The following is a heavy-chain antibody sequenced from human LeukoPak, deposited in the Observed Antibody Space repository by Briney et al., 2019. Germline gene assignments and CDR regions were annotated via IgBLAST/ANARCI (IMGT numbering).Heavy chain of an antibody. CDR3: ARGGFTEYIYYHYGMDV. CDR1: GFTFSSYW. J-gene: IGHJ6*02. Sequence: GGSLRLSCAASGFTFSSYWMSWVRQAPGKGLEWVANIKQDGSEKYYVDSVKGRFTISRDNAKNSLYLQMNSLRAEDTAVYYCARGGFTEYIYYHYGMDVWGQGTTVTVSS. V-gene: IGHV3-7*05. D-gene: IGHD1-1*01. CDR2: IKQDGSEK.